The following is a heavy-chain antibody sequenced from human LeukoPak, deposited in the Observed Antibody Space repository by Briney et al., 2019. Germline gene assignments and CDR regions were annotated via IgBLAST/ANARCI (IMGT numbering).Heavy chain of an antibody. J-gene: IGHJ4*02. Sequence: GGSLRLSCAASGFTFSSYWMHWVRQAPGKGLVWVSRVNTDGSSTRYADSVKGRFTISRDNAKNTLYLQMNSLRAEDTAVYYCARERPRYCIGGSCYSYYFDYWGQGTLVTVSS. CDR1: GFTFSSYW. D-gene: IGHD2-15*01. CDR3: ARERPRYCIGGSCYSYYFDY. CDR2: VNTDGSST. V-gene: IGHV3-74*01.